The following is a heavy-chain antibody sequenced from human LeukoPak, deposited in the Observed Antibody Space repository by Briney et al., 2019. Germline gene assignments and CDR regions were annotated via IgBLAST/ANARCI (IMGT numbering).Heavy chain of an antibody. D-gene: IGHD3-16*02. V-gene: IGHV3-48*02. CDR3: ARDCWRGLSYFHY. CDR2: ISGGSGTI. Sequence: GGSLRLSCAASGFTFSSYSMNWVRQAPGQGLERVSHISGGSGTIYYADSVKGRFTISRDNAKSSLYLQMNSLRDEDTAVYYCARDCWRGLSYFHYWGQGTLVTVSS. J-gene: IGHJ4*02. CDR1: GFTFSSYS.